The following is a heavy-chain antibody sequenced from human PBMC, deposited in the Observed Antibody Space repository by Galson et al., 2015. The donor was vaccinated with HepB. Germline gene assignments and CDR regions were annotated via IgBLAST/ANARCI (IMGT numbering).Heavy chain of an antibody. J-gene: IGHJ5*02. D-gene: IGHD3-10*01. V-gene: IGHV5-51*01. Sequence: QSGAEVKEPGESLKISCKATGYRFGRTWIGWVRQMPGKGLEWVGIIFPGESDGESDTTYSPSFEGQVTMSADTSIATAYLQWSSLKPSDSGIYYCARQKYYASGSKSGDWFDPWGQGTLVTVSS. CDR1: GYRFGRTW. CDR2: IFPGESDGESDT. CDR3: ARQKYYASGSKSGDWFDP.